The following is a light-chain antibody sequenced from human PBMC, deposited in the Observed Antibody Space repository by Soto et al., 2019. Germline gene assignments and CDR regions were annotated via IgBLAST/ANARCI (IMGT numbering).Light chain of an antibody. CDR3: NSYTSKAPYV. J-gene: IGLJ1*01. CDR1: SSDVGGYNY. CDR2: EVT. V-gene: IGLV2-14*01. Sequence: QSVLTQPASVSGSPGQSITISCTGTSSDVGGYNYVSWFQQHPGKAPKVIIYEVTNRPSGVSNRFSGSKSGNTASLTISGLRPEDEADYYCNSYTSKAPYVFGTGTKVTVL.